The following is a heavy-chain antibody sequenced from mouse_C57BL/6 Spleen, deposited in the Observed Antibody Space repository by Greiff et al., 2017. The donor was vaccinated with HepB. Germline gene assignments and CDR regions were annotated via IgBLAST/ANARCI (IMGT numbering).Heavy chain of an antibody. CDR2: IHPSDSDT. CDR1: GYTFTSYW. J-gene: IGHJ2*01. V-gene: IGHV1-74*01. Sequence: QVQLQQPGAELVKPGASVKVSCKASGYTFTSYWMHWVKQRPGQGLEWIGRIHPSDSDTNYNQKFKGKATFTVDKSSSTAYMQRSSLTSEDPAVYYGAMRGTTVEDYFYYWGQGTTLTVSS. D-gene: IGHD1-1*01. CDR3: AMRGTTVEDYFYY.